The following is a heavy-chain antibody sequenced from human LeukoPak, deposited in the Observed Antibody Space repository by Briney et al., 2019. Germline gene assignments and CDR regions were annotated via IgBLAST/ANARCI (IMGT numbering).Heavy chain of an antibody. J-gene: IGHJ4*02. D-gene: IGHD5-12*01. CDR3: ARVVVSGSFDY. V-gene: IGHV4-34*01. Sequence: SETLSLTCAVYGGSFSGYYWSWIRQPPGKGLEWIGSIYHSGSTYYNPSLKSRVTMSVDTSKNQFSLKLSSVTAADTAVYYCARVVVSGSFDYWGQGTLVTVSS. CDR2: IYHSGST. CDR1: GGSFSGYY.